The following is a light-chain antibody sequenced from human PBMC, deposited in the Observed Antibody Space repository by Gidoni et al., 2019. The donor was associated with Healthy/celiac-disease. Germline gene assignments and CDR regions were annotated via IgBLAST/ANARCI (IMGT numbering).Light chain of an antibody. V-gene: IGKV3-11*01. Sequence: PGERATLSCRASQSVSSYLAWYQQKPGQAPRLLIYDASNRATGIPARFSGSGSGTDFTLTISSLEPEDFAVYYCQQRSNWPPWTFGQGTKVEIK. J-gene: IGKJ1*01. CDR2: DAS. CDR3: QQRSNWPPWT. CDR1: QSVSSY.